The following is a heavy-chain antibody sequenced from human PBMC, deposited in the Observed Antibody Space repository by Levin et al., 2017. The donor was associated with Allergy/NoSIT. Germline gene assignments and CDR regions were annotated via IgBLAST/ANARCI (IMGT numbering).Heavy chain of an antibody. Sequence: KHGESLKISCKGSGYTFHTYWIGWVRQMPGKGLEWMGIIYPADSETRYSPSFQGQVTISVDRSTSTAYLQWSSLKASDTAMYYCARTHGVKFSFDYWGQGSLVTVSS. D-gene: IGHD4-17*01. J-gene: IGHJ4*02. CDR3: ARTHGVKFSFDY. CDR1: GYTFHTYW. V-gene: IGHV5-51*01. CDR2: IYPADSET.